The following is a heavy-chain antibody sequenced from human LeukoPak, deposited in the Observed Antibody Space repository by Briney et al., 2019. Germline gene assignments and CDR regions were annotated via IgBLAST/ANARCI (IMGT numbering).Heavy chain of an antibody. Sequence: GGSLRLSCAASGFTFSTYARSWVRQAPGEGLEWVSAISGSDGSTYYADSVKGRFTISRDNSKNTLYLQMNSLRAEDTAVYYCAKEGYRYGYAIDYWGQGTLVTVSS. CDR1: GFTFSTYA. CDR3: AKEGYRYGYAIDY. CDR2: ISGSDGST. V-gene: IGHV3-23*01. D-gene: IGHD5-18*01. J-gene: IGHJ4*02.